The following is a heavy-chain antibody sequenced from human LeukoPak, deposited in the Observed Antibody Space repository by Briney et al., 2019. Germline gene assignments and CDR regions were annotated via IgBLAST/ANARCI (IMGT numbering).Heavy chain of an antibody. CDR1: GFTFSSDA. CDR3: AKRANGVWDNWFDP. CDR2: ISGSGGST. J-gene: IGHJ5*02. D-gene: IGHD2-8*01. V-gene: IGHV3-23*01. Sequence: GGSLRLSCAASGFTFSSDAMSWVRQAPGQGLEWVSAISGSGGSTYYADSVKGRFTISRDNSKNTLYLQMNSLRTEDTAVYYCAKRANGVWDNWFDPWGQGTLVTVSS.